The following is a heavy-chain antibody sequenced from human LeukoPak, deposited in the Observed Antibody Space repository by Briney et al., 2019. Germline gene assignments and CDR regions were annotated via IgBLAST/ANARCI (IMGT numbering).Heavy chain of an antibody. CDR3: AKGGHVDY. CDR2: INEDGREV. CDR1: GFTFSTYW. J-gene: IGHJ4*02. V-gene: IGHV3-7*01. Sequence: PGGSLRLSCAASGFTFSTYWMTWVRQAPGKGLEWVANINEDGREVYYVDSVKGRFTISRDNAKNSLYPQMSSLRVEDTAVYYCAKGGHVDYCGQGTLVTVSS.